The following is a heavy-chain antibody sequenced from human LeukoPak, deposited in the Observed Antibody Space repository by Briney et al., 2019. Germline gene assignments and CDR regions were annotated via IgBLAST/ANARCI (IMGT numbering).Heavy chain of an antibody. Sequence: GGSLRLSCPASGFSFRTYAMNWVRQAPGKGLEWVSSIVGSGANTYYADSVKGRFTISRDNSKNTLFLQMNSLRVEDTALYYCARDGSGWSRGRSCFYWGQGTLVTVSS. CDR2: IVGSGANT. V-gene: IGHV3-23*01. CDR3: ARDGSGWSRGRSCFY. J-gene: IGHJ4*02. D-gene: IGHD6-19*01. CDR1: GFSFRTYA.